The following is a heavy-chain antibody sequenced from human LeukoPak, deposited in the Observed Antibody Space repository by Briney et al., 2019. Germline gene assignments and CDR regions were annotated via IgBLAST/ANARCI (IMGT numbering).Heavy chain of an antibody. CDR2: ISGSGGST. CDR1: GFTFSSYA. J-gene: IGHJ4*02. Sequence: TGGSLRLSCAASGFTFSSYAMSWVRQAPGKGLEWVAAISGSGGSTYYADSVKGRFTISRDNSKNTLYLQMNSLRAEDTAVYYCAKDRLRVVPGIGDYWGQGTLVTVSS. CDR3: AKDRLRVVPGIGDY. D-gene: IGHD2-2*01. V-gene: IGHV3-23*01.